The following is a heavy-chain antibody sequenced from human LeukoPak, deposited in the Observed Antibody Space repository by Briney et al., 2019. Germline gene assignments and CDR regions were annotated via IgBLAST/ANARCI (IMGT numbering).Heavy chain of an antibody. CDR2: ISGSGSST. CDR1: GFTFATYA. Sequence: GGSLRLSCAASGFTFATYAMGWVRQAPGKGLEWVSAISGSGSSTYYADFVKGRFTISRDNSKSTLYLQMNSLRAEDTALYYCAKDSASIVGAGYYWGQGTLVTVSS. CDR3: AKDSASIVGAGYY. J-gene: IGHJ4*02. V-gene: IGHV3-23*01. D-gene: IGHD1-26*01.